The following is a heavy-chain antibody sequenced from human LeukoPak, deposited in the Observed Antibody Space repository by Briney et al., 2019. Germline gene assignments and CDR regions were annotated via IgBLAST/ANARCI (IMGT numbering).Heavy chain of an antibody. CDR1: GFTVSSNY. CDR3: ASGITMVRGALDY. V-gene: IGHV3-53*01. Sequence: GGSLRLSCAASGFTVSSNYMSWVRQAPGKGLEWVSVIYSGGSTYYADSVKGRFTISRDNSKNTLYLQMNSLRAEDTAVYYCASGITMVRGALDYWGQGTLVTVSS. CDR2: IYSGGST. J-gene: IGHJ4*02. D-gene: IGHD3-10*01.